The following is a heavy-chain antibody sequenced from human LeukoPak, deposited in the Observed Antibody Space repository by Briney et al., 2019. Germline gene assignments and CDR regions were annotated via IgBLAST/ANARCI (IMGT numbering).Heavy chain of an antibody. CDR3: TTEEQRWPYYNSRGGYYYMDV. Sequence: PGGSLRLSCAASRFTFSNAWMSWVRQAPGKGLEWVGRIKSKTDGGTRDYAAPVKGRFTISRDDSKNTLYLQMNSLKTEDTAVYYCTTEEQRWPYYNSRGGYYYMDVWGKGTTVTVSS. V-gene: IGHV3-15*01. CDR1: RFTFSNAW. D-gene: IGHD3-22*01. J-gene: IGHJ6*03. CDR2: IKSKTDGGTR.